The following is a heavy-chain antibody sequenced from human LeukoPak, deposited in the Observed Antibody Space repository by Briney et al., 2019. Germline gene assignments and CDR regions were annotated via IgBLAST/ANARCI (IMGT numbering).Heavy chain of an antibody. CDR1: GGTFSSYA. CDR2: IIPIFGTA. J-gene: IGHJ6*02. Sequence: SVKVSCKASGGTFSSYAISWVRQAPGQGLEWMGGIIPIFGTANYAQKFQGRVTITADESTSTAYMELSSLRSEDTAVYYCARSYGAFEGDTYYYYGMDVWGQGTTVTVSS. V-gene: IGHV1-69*13. CDR3: ARSYGAFEGDTYYYYGMDV. D-gene: IGHD2-21*02.